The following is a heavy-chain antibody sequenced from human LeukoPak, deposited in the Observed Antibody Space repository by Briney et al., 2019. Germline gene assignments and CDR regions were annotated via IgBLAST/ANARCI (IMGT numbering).Heavy chain of an antibody. CDR3: ARDGDWYGSGSHAY. Sequence: NPSETLSLTCAVYGGSFSGYYWSWIRQPPGKGLEWIGEINHSGSTNYNPSLKSRVTISVDTSKNQFSLKLSSVTAADTAVYYCARDGDWYGSGSHAYWGQGTLVTVSS. V-gene: IGHV4-34*01. CDR2: INHSGST. CDR1: GGSFSGYY. D-gene: IGHD3-10*01. J-gene: IGHJ4*02.